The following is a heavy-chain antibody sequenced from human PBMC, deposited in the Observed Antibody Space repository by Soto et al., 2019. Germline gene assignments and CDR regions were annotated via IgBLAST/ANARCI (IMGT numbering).Heavy chain of an antibody. Sequence: EVQLVESGGGLVQPGGSLRLSCAASGFTFKMFWMHWVRQVPGKGPEWVSRINDDGIGTNYADSVKGRFTISRDNAKNTLYLQMNALRVEDTAFYYCTRGPRSTSTGTGAFWGQGTLVTVSS. D-gene: IGHD1-1*01. V-gene: IGHV3-74*01. CDR3: TRGPRSTSTGTGAF. CDR1: GFTFKMFW. J-gene: IGHJ4*02. CDR2: INDDGIGT.